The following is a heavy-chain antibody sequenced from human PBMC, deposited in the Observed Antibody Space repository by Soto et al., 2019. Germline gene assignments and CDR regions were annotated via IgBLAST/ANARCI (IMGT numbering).Heavy chain of an antibody. CDR3: ARPTTVTTLLDAFDI. V-gene: IGHV3-11*01. D-gene: IGHD4-17*01. CDR2: ISTSGTII. J-gene: IGHJ3*02. Sequence: GGSLRLSCAASGFTFSDYYMNWIRQAPGKGLEWVSYISTSGTIIYYADSVKGRFTISRDNAKKSLYLQMNSLRAEDTAVYYCARPTTVTTLLDAFDIWGQGTMVTVSS. CDR1: GFTFSDYY.